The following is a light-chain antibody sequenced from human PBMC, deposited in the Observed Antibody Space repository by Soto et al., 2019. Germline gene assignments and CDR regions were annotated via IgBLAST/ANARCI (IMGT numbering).Light chain of an antibody. CDR3: QQYSTYPLT. J-gene: IGKJ4*01. CDR2: AAS. Sequence: DIQMTQSPSSLSASVGDRVIITCRASQSIRKYLNWYQHKPGKVPTLLIYAASSLQSGVPSRFSGSGSGTEFTLTITSLQPEDFATYYCQQYSTYPLTFGGGTKVDIK. CDR1: QSIRKY. V-gene: IGKV1-39*01.